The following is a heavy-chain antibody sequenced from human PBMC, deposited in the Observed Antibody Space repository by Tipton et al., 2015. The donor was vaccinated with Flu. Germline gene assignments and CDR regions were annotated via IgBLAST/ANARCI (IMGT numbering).Heavy chain of an antibody. CDR1: SGSISGYY. V-gene: IGHV4-59*04. D-gene: IGHD4-11*01. J-gene: IGHJ5*02. CDR3: ARRDYSNYVSEPKNWFDP. CDR2: IHRSGNT. Sequence: LRLSCSVSSGSISGYYWSWIRQPPGKGLEWLGNIHRSGNTYYNSSLKSRVTISLDKSKNQSSLRLVSMTATDTAVYYCARRDYSNYVSEPKNWFDPWGQGILVTVSS.